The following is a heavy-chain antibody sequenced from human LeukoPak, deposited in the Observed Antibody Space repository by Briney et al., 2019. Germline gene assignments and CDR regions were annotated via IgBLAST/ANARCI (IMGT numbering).Heavy chain of an antibody. V-gene: IGHV3-21*01. CDR1: GFSFSSYS. CDR2: ISSSSSYI. J-gene: IGHJ2*01. Sequence: GGSLRLSYAASGFSFSSYSMNWVRQAPGKGLEWVSYISSSSSYIYYTDSVKGRFTISRDNAKNSLYLQMNSLGAEDTAVYYCARGLQGSGSGYFDLWGRGTLVTVSS. CDR3: ARGLQGSGSGYFDL. D-gene: IGHD3-10*01.